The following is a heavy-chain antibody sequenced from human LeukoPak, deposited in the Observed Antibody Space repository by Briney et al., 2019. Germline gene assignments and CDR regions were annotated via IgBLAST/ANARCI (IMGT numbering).Heavy chain of an antibody. Sequence: ASVKVSCKASGYTFTSYYIHWVRQAPGQGPEWMGVINPSGGSTSYAQKLQGRVTMTRDTSTSTVYMELSSLRSEDTAVYYCARVLYGGDYPFGYWGQGTLVTVSS. V-gene: IGHV1-46*01. CDR2: INPSGGST. CDR3: ARVLYGGDYPFGY. J-gene: IGHJ4*02. CDR1: GYTFTSYY. D-gene: IGHD2-21*01.